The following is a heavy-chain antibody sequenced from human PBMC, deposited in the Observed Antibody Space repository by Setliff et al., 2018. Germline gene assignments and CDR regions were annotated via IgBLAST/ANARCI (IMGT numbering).Heavy chain of an antibody. CDR3: ARGRRGNYDFWSGYSNWFDP. Sequence: ASVKVSCKASGYTFTSYDINWVRQATGQGLEWMGWMNPNSGNTGYAQKFQGRVTITRNTSISTAYMELSSLRSEDTAVYYCARGRRGNYDFWSGYSNWFDPWSQGTLVTVSS. D-gene: IGHD3-3*01. J-gene: IGHJ5*02. CDR1: GYTFTSYD. CDR2: MNPNSGNT. V-gene: IGHV1-8*03.